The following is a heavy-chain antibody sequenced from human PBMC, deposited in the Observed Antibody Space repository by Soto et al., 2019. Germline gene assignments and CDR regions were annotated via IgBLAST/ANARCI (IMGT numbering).Heavy chain of an antibody. CDR2: IYWDDDK. Sequence: SGPTLVKPTQTLTLTCTFSGFSLSTSGGGVGWIRQPPGKALEGFALIYWDDDKRYSPSLKSRLTITKDTSKNQVVLTMTNMDPVDTATYYCAHTGSGYCSGGSCYSVFAFDIWGQGTMVTVSS. CDR3: AHTGSGYCSGGSCYSVFAFDI. J-gene: IGHJ3*02. CDR1: GFSLSTSGGG. V-gene: IGHV2-5*02. D-gene: IGHD2-15*01.